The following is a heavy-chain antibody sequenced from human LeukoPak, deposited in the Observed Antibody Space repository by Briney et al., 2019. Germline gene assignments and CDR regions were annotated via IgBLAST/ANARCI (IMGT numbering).Heavy chain of an antibody. D-gene: IGHD4-17*01. CDR2: ISGNGAST. CDR1: GFTFSNYA. Sequence: GGSLRLSCAASGFTFSNYALNWVRQAPGKGLEWVSAISGNGASTYYADSVKGRFTISRDNSKNTLYLQMNSLRAEDTAVYYCAKDSDYGDYGGYWGQGTLVTVSS. CDR3: AKDSDYGDYGGY. V-gene: IGHV3-23*01. J-gene: IGHJ4*02.